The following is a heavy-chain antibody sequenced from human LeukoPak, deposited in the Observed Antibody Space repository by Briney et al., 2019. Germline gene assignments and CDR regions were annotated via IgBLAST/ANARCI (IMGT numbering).Heavy chain of an antibody. CDR2: ISSSGSTM. D-gene: IGHD1-14*01. CDR3: ARSPAGANYYLDV. Sequence: GGSLRLSCAASGFTFSSYEMNWVRQAPGKGLEWVSYISSSGSTMYYADSVKGRFTISRDNAKNSLSLQMNSLRAEDTAVYYCARSPAGANYYLDVWGKGTTVTISS. J-gene: IGHJ6*03. V-gene: IGHV3-48*03. CDR1: GFTFSSYE.